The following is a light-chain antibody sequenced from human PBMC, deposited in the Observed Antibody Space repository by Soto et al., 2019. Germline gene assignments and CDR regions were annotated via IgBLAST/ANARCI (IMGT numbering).Light chain of an antibody. V-gene: IGKV3D-15*01. CDR1: QSVTSN. J-gene: IGKJ5*01. CDR3: HQYNNWPPIT. Sequence: EIVLTHSPDTLAVPPGEVATLSCWASQSVTSNLAWYQQKRGQAPRLLIYAASTRATGVPARFSGSGSGTEFTLTISSLQSEDFAVYYCHQYNNWPPITFGQGTRLEIK. CDR2: AAS.